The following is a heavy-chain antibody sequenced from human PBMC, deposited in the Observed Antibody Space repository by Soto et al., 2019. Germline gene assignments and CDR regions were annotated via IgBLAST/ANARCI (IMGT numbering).Heavy chain of an antibody. J-gene: IGHJ3*02. V-gene: IGHV1-69*13. CDR3: AREVEGYNLDAFDI. Sequence: ASVKVSCKASGGTFSSYAISWVRQAPGQGLEWMGGIIPIFGTANYAQKFQGRVTITADESTSTAYMELSSLRSEDTAVYYCAREVEGYNLDAFDIWGQGTMVTVSS. CDR1: GGTFSSYA. CDR2: IIPIFGTA. D-gene: IGHD1-1*01.